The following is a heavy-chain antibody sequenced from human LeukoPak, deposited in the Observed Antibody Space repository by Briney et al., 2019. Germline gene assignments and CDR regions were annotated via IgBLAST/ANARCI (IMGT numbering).Heavy chain of an antibody. V-gene: IGHV3-30-3*01. CDR2: ISYDGSNK. CDR3: AREPPKSFERSGEMGDAFDI. Sequence: GGSLRLSCAAPGFTFSSYAMHWVRQAPGKGLEWVAVISYDGSNKYYADSVKGRFTISRDNSKNTLYLQMNSLRAEDTAVYYCAREPPKSFERSGEMGDAFDIWGQGTMVTVSS. J-gene: IGHJ3*02. D-gene: IGHD5-24*01. CDR1: GFTFSSYA.